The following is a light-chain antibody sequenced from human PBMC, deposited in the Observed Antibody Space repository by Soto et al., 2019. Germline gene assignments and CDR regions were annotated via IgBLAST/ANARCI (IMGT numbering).Light chain of an antibody. CDR2: DNN. CDR1: SSNIGNNY. CDR3: GTWDSSLSGVV. Sequence: QSVLTQSPSVSAAPGQKVTISCSGSSSNIGNNYVSWYQQLPGTAPKLPIYDNNNRPSGIPDRFSGSKSGTSATLGITGLQTGDEADYYCGTWDSSLSGVVFGGGTKLTVL. J-gene: IGLJ2*01. V-gene: IGLV1-51*01.